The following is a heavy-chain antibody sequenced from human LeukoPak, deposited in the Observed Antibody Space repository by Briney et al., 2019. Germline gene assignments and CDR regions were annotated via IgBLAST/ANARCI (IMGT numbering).Heavy chain of an antibody. V-gene: IGHV3-7*01. CDR3: ATYSGPDKWDASDM. D-gene: IGHD1-26*01. Sequence: PGGSLRLSCAASGFTFSSYAMTWVRQAPGKGLAWVATIRVDGSTEYPVDSMKGRFTISRDNAKNSLHLQMNSLRAEDTAVYYCATYSGPDKWDASDMWGQGTLVTVSS. J-gene: IGHJ3*02. CDR1: GFTFSSYA. CDR2: IRVDGSTE.